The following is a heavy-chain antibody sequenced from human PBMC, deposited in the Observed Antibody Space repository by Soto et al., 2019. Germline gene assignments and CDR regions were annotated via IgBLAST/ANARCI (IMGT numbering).Heavy chain of an antibody. V-gene: IGHV4-30-2*01. Sequence: QLQLQESGSGLVKPSQTLSLTCAVSGGSISSGGYSCSWIRQPPGKGLEWIGYIYHSGSTYYNPSLKRRVTISVDRSKNQFSLKLSSVTAADTAVYYCARGMTTVTTIDYWGQGTLVTVSS. CDR2: IYHSGST. CDR1: GGSISSGGYS. J-gene: IGHJ4*02. CDR3: ARGMTTVTTIDY. D-gene: IGHD4-4*01.